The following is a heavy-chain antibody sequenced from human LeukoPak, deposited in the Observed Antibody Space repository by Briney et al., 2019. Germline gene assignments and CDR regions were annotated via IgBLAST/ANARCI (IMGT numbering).Heavy chain of an antibody. J-gene: IGHJ6*02. D-gene: IGHD4-11*01. CDR3: ARGGKDYSNYIWGINHGLDV. Sequence: GASVKVSCKASGYTFTSYDINWVRQATGQGLEWMGWMNPNSGNTGYAQKFQGRVTMTRNTSISTAYMELSSLRSEDTAVYYCARGGKDYSNYIWGINHGLDVWGQGTTVTVSS. V-gene: IGHV1-8*01. CDR2: MNPNSGNT. CDR1: GYTFTSYD.